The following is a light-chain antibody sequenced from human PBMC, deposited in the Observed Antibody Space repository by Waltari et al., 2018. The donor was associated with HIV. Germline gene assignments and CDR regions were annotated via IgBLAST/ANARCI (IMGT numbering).Light chain of an antibody. J-gene: IGLJ3*02. Sequence: QSALTQPRSVSGSPGQSVTISCTETRSDVGGYNYVSWYQQHPGKAPKVMIYDVSTPAAGVPDRFSGSKSGNTASLTISGLQAEDEADYYCCSYAGSYIWVFGGGTKLTVL. CDR3: CSYAGSYIWV. CDR2: DVS. CDR1: RSDVGGYNY. V-gene: IGLV2-11*01.